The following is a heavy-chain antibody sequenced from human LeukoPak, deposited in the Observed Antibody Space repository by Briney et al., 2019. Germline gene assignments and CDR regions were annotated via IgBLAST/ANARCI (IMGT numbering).Heavy chain of an antibody. Sequence: GGSLRLSCVVSGFTVSNAWMSWVRQAPGKGLEWVANIKQDGSEKYYVDSVKGRFTISRDNAKNSLYLQMNSLRAEDTAVYYCARDGLSYDFWSGYPIDYWGQGTLVTVSS. CDR2: IKQDGSEK. D-gene: IGHD3-3*01. V-gene: IGHV3-7*01. J-gene: IGHJ4*02. CDR1: GFTVSNAW. CDR3: ARDGLSYDFWSGYPIDY.